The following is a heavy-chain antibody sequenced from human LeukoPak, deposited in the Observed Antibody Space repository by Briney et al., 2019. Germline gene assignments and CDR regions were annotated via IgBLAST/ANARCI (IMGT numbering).Heavy chain of an antibody. CDR1: GGSLSSSSYY. CDR2: IYHSGST. J-gene: IGHJ4*02. D-gene: IGHD5-12*01. CDR3: ARDSVVDIEASTTYYFDS. V-gene: IGHV4-39*07. Sequence: PSETLSLTYTVSGGSLSSSSYYWGWIRQPPGKGLEWIGSIYHSGSTYYNPSLRSRVTISLDTPKNQFSLKMFSVTAADTAVYYCARDSVVDIEASTTYYFDSWGQGTLVTVSS.